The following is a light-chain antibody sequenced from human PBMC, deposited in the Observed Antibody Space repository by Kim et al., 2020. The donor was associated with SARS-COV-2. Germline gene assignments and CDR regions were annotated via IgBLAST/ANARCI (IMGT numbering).Light chain of an antibody. CDR1: SSDGCSYND. CDR3: CSYAGTFTSL. CDR2: DVS. V-gene: IGLV2-11*03. Sequence: GQSVHISCTGTSSDGCSYNDVSWYQQPPGKAPKVMIYDVSKRPSGVPDRFSGSKSGNTASLTISGLQADDEADYYCCSYAGTFTSLFGGGTQLTVL. J-gene: IGLJ2*01.